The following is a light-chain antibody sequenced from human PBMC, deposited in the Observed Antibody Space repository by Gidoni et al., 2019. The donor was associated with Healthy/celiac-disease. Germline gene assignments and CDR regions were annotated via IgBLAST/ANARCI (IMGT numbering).Light chain of an antibody. J-gene: IGKJ4*01. CDR3: QQYYSTPLT. CDR2: WAS. V-gene: IGKV4-1*01. Sequence: DIVMTQYPDHLAVSLGERATINCQSSQSVLYSSNNKNYLAWYPQKPGQPPKLLIYWASTRESGVPDRFSGSGSGTDFTLTISSLQAEDVAVYYCQQYYSTPLTFGGGTKVEIK. CDR1: QSVLYSSNNKNY.